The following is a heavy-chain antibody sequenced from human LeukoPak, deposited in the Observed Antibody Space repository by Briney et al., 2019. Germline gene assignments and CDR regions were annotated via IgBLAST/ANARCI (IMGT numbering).Heavy chain of an antibody. Sequence: ASVKVSCKASGYTFTSYGISWVRQAPGQGLEWMGWISVYNGNTNYAQKFQGGVTMTTDTSTSTAYMELSRLRSDDTAVYYCARKGTTVVTTFDYWGQGTLVTVSS. V-gene: IGHV1-18*01. CDR2: ISVYNGNT. D-gene: IGHD4-23*01. J-gene: IGHJ4*02. CDR1: GYTFTSYG. CDR3: ARKGTTVVTTFDY.